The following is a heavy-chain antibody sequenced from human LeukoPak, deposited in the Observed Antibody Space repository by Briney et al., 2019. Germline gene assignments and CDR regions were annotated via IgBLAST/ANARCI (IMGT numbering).Heavy chain of an antibody. CDR3: ARRAVGLRYFDWLIDY. CDR1: GGSFSGYY. D-gene: IGHD3-9*01. J-gene: IGHJ4*02. Sequence: PSETLSLTCAVYGGSFSGYYWSWIRQPPGKGLEWIGEIYHSGSTNYNPSLKSRVTISVDKSKNQFSLKLSSVTAADTAVYYCARRAVGLRYFDWLIDYWGQGTLVTVSS. V-gene: IGHV4-34*01. CDR2: IYHSGST.